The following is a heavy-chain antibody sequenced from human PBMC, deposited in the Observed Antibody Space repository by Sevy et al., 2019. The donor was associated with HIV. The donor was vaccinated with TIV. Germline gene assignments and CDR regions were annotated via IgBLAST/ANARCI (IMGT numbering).Heavy chain of an antibody. CDR1: GFSLETFW. Sequence: GGSLRLSCAASGFSLETFWIHWVRQAPGKGLEWVGRIKSNSDGGTADYAAPLEGRFTMSRDDSENKMYLQINNLRTEDTAVYYCGTAPGTGYWGQGTLVTVSS. J-gene: IGHJ4*02. D-gene: IGHD3-10*01. V-gene: IGHV3-15*01. CDR3: GTAPGTGY. CDR2: IKSNSDGGTA.